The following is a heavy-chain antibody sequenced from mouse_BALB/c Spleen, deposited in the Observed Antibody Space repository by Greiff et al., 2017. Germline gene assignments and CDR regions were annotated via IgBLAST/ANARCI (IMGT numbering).Heavy chain of an antibody. D-gene: IGHD1-2*01. Sequence: EVQLVESGPGLVKPSQSLSLTCSVTGYSITSGYYWNWIRQFPGNKLEWMGYISYDGSNNYNPSLKNRISITRDTSKNQFFLKLNSVTTEDTATYYCARGGFHYGDLAYWGQGTLVTVSA. V-gene: IGHV3-6*02. CDR2: ISYDGSN. CDR3: ARGGFHYGDLAY. CDR1: GYSITSGYY. J-gene: IGHJ3*01.